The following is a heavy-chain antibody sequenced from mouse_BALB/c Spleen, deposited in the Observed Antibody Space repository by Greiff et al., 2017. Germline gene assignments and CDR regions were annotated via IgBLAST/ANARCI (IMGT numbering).Heavy chain of an antibody. D-gene: IGHD1-1*01. CDR2: ISSGGST. Sequence: EVKLVESGGGLVKPGGSLKLSCAASGFTFSSYAMSWVRQTPEKRLEWVASISSGGSTYYPDSVKGRFTISRDNARDILYLQMSRLRSEDTAMYYCVRGLRGVEYYFDYWGEGTTLTVSS. CDR3: VRGLRGVEYYFDY. V-gene: IGHV5-6-5*01. J-gene: IGHJ2*01. CDR1: GFTFSSYA.